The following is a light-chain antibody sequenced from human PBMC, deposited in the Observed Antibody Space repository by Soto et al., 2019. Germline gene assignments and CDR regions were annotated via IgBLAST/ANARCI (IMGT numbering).Light chain of an antibody. Sequence: QSVLTQPASASGSPGQSITISCTGTSSDIGAYNLVSWYQQHPGKAPKLMLYDVNIRPSGVSNRFSGSKSGNTASLTISGLQAEDEADYYCTSWTTSTTMIFGGGTKVTVL. CDR1: SSDIGAYNL. J-gene: IGLJ2*01. CDR3: TSWTTSTTMI. CDR2: DVN. V-gene: IGLV2-14*03.